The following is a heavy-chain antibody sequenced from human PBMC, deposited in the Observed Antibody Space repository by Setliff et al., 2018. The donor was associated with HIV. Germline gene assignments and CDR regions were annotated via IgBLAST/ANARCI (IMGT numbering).Heavy chain of an antibody. J-gene: IGHJ3*02. CDR2: IYNSGYS. V-gene: IGHV4-59*12. D-gene: IGHD2-21*02. CDR3: ARSDSYCAGDCYGVDGVDAFDI. CDR1: GAPISSYY. Sequence: SETLSLTCKVSGAPISSYYWNWIRQPPGKGLEWIGYIYNSGYSNSKPSLKSRVTISLDTSKNQFSLKLSSVSAADTAVYYCARSDSYCAGDCYGVDGVDAFDIWGQGTMVTVSS.